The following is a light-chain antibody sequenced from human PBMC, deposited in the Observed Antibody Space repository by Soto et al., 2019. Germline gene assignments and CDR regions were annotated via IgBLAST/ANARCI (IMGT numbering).Light chain of an antibody. V-gene: IGKV1-39*01. CDR1: QNVASY. CDR2: GAF. J-gene: IGKJ1*01. CDR3: XXXXXXXXX. Sequence: DIQMTQCPSALSASVGDRVTVTCRASQNVASYLTWYQQKSGQAPTPLIYGAFSLPRGVPSRFDGGGSGTDFTLAINGLQPEDFATYYXXXXXXXXXXFXQGTXVDIK.